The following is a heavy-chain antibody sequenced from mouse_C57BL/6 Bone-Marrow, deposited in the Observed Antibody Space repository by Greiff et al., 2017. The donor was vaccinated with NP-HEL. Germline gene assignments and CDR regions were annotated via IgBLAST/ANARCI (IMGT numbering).Heavy chain of an antibody. J-gene: IGHJ2*01. CDR1: GYAFTNYL. CDR3: ARSGAHYYGLDY. CDR2: INPGSGGT. Sequence: QVTLKVSGAELVRPGTSVKVSCKASGYAFTNYLIEWVKQRPGQGLEWIGVINPGSGGTNYNEKFKGKATLTADKSSSTAYMQLSSLTSEDSAVYFCARSGAHYYGLDYWGQGTTLTVSS. V-gene: IGHV1-54*01. D-gene: IGHD1-2*01.